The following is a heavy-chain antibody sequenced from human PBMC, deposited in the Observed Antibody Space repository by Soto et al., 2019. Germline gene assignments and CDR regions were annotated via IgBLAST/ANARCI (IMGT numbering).Heavy chain of an antibody. J-gene: IGHJ6*03. CDR2: MNPNSGNT. Sequence: QVQLVQSGAAVKKPGASVKVSCKASGYTFTSYDINWVRQATGQGLEWMGWMNPNSGNTGYAQKFQGRVTMTRNTSISTAYMELSSLRSEDTAVYYCARVNWNYELGYYYYMDVWGKGTTVTVSS. V-gene: IGHV1-8*01. D-gene: IGHD1-7*01. CDR3: ARVNWNYELGYYYYMDV. CDR1: GYTFTSYD.